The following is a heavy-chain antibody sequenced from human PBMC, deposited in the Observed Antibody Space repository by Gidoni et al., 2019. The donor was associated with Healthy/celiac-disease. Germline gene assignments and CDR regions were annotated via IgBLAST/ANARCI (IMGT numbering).Heavy chain of an antibody. J-gene: IGHJ4*02. CDR3: ANREIAVAGPFDY. CDR1: GFTFSSYA. Sequence: EVQLLESGGGLVQPGGSLRLSCAASGFTFSSYAMSWVRQAPGKGLEWVSAISGSGGSTYYADSVKGRFTISRDNSKNTMYLQMNSLRAEDTAVYYCANREIAVAGPFDYWGQGTLVTVSS. D-gene: IGHD6-19*01. V-gene: IGHV3-23*01. CDR2: ISGSGGST.